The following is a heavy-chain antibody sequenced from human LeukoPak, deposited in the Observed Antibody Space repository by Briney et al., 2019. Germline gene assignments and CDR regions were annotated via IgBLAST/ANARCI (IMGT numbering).Heavy chain of an antibody. CDR3: ARLKNPREKTTVTTEGWFDP. V-gene: IGHV1-69*13. CDR1: GGTFSSYA. J-gene: IGHJ5*02. CDR2: IIPIFGTA. Sequence: ASVKVSCKASGGTFSSYAISWVRQAPGQGLEWMGGIIPIFGTANYALKFQGRVTITADESTSTAYMELSSLRSEDTAVYYCARLKNPREKTTVTTEGWFDPWGQGTLVTVSS. D-gene: IGHD4-17*01.